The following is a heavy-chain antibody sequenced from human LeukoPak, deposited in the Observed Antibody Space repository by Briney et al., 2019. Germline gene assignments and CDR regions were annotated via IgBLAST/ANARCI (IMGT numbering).Heavy chain of an antibody. D-gene: IGHD6-19*01. CDR2: IRSKAYGGTT. CDR1: GFTFGDYA. J-gene: IGHJ4*02. V-gene: IGHV3-49*04. Sequence: GGSLRLSCTASGFTFGDYAMSWVRQAPGKGLEWVGFIRSKAYGGTTKYATSVKGRFTISRDDSKSIAYLQMNSLKTEDTAVYYCTRSSGWYGSPDYWGQGTLVTVSS. CDR3: TRSSGWYGSPDY.